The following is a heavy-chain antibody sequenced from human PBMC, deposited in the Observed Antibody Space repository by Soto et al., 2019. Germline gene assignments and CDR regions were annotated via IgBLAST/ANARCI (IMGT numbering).Heavy chain of an antibody. CDR2: ISTSSSPR. Sequence: PGGSLRLSCAASGFTFRHYSMHWVRQAPGKGLEWVAYISTSSSPRYYADSVKGRFTISRDNAKNSLYLQMNSLRAEDTAVYYCARDFRAAAGPHWGQGTLVTVSS. D-gene: IGHD6-13*01. V-gene: IGHV3-21*05. CDR3: ARDFRAAAGPH. J-gene: IGHJ4*02. CDR1: GFTFRHYS.